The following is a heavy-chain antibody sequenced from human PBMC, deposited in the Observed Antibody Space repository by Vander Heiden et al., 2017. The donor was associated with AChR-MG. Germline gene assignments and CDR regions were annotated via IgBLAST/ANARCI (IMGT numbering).Heavy chain of an antibody. V-gene: IGHV5-51*01. D-gene: IGHD3-22*01. CDR2: INPGDSDT. CDR1: GYSFTSYW. CDR3: ASPFPDDYYDSSGSLGY. Sequence: EVRLVQSGAEVKKPGESLTISCTGSGYSFTSYWIGWVRQMPGKGLEWMGIINPGDSDTRYSPPFQGQVTISADKSISTAYLQWSSLKASDTAMYYCASPFPDDYYDSSGSLGYWGQGTLVTVSS. J-gene: IGHJ4*02.